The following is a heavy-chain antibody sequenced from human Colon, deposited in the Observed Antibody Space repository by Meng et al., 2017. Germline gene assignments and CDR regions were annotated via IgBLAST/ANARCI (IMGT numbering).Heavy chain of an antibody. D-gene: IGHD2-15*01. CDR2: IYSSGRT. J-gene: IGHJ5*02. Sequence: GRLQGSGPDLVKPSEPLSPTCTVSGGSMSGYYWNWIRQPAGKGLEWIGHIYSSGRTNYNPSLKSRVTISVDSSKNQFSLNLTSVTAADTAVYFCARVQRFCTGGICSNWFDPWGQGTLVTVSS. CDR1: GGSMSGYY. V-gene: IGHV4-4*07. CDR3: ARVQRFCTGGICSNWFDP.